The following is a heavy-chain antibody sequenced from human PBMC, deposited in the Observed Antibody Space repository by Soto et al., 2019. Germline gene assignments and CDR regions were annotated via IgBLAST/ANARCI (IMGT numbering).Heavy chain of an antibody. D-gene: IGHD3-9*01. CDR1: GYSFTGYY. Sequence: GASVEVCCKASGYSFTGYYMRWVRQANGQRLEWMGWINPKSGGTNYAQKFQGRVTMTRDTSISTAYMELSRLRSDDTAVYYCVIYGDYDILTGQGNYGMDVWGQGTTVTVSS. CDR3: VIYGDYDILTGQGNYGMDV. J-gene: IGHJ6*02. CDR2: INPKSGGT. V-gene: IGHV1-2*02.